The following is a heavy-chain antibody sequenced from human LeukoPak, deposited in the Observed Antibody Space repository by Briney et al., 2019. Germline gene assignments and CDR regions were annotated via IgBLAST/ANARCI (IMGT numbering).Heavy chain of an antibody. CDR2: ISAYNGNT. CDR1: GYTFTGYG. J-gene: IGHJ4*02. CDR3: ARDCVLGGGGSCLMEY. V-gene: IGHV1-18*01. D-gene: IGHD2-15*01. Sequence: ASVKVSCKASGYTFTGYGISWVRQAPGQGLEWMGWISAYNGNTNYAQKLQGRVTMTTDTSTSTAYMELRSLRSDDTAVYYCARDCVLGGGGSCLMEYWGQGTLVTVSS.